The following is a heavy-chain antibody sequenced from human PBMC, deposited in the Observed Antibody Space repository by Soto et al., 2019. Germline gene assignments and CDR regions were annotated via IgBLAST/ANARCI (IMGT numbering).Heavy chain of an antibody. J-gene: IGHJ4*02. CDR2: IDNRGRT. V-gene: IGHV4-34*01. CDR1: GGFFSTNC. CDR3: ARKGVEATWGAINF. D-gene: IGHD5-12*01. Sequence: QVQLQQWGAGLVKPSETLSLTCAVHGGFFSTNCWMWIRQPPGKGLEWIGDIDNRGRTNYHPSLRSLATVALDTSESQVSLKLTSVPAADTAVYYCARKGVEATWGAINFWGQGTLVTVSS.